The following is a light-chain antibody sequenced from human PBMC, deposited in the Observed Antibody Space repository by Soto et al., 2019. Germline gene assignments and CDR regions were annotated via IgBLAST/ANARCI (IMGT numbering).Light chain of an antibody. Sequence: SQMTQSPSTLSASVGDRVTITCRASQSISSWLAWYQQKLGRAPRLLIYDASSLESGVPSRFSGSGYGTEFTLTISSLQPDDFATYYCQQYNTYSSLTFGGGTKVDI. CDR2: DAS. V-gene: IGKV1-5*01. J-gene: IGKJ4*01. CDR3: QQYNTYSSLT. CDR1: QSISSW.